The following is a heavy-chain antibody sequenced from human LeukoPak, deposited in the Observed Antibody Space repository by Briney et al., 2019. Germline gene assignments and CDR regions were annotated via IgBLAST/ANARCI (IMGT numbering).Heavy chain of an antibody. J-gene: IGHJ4*02. V-gene: IGHV4-39*07. D-gene: IGHD6-19*01. CDR2: IYSSGST. Sequence: SETLSLTCTVSGGSISSGGYYWGWIRQSPGKGLEWIASIYSSGSTYSNPSLKSRVTLFVDTSKNQFSLKLGSVTAADTAVYYCARIVALQWLVYDYWGQGTLVTVSS. CDR1: GGSISSGGYY. CDR3: ARIVALQWLVYDY.